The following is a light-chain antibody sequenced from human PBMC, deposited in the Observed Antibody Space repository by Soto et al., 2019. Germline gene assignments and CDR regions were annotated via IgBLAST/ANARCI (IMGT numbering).Light chain of an antibody. Sequence: ETVLTQSPGTLSLSPRERATLSCRASQTFKSNYLAWYRQTPGQAPRLLIYGASNRATGIADRFSGSGSGTDFALIISRLEPEDFALYYCQQYGSSPWTFGQGTKVEIK. CDR3: QQYGSSPWT. V-gene: IGKV3-20*01. J-gene: IGKJ1*01. CDR2: GAS. CDR1: QTFKSNY.